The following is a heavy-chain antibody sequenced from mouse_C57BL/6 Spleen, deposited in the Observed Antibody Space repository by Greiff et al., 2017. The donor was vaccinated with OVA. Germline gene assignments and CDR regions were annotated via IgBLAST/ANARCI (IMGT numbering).Heavy chain of an antibody. CDR2: IDPENGDT. CDR3: TTGPSTMVTTGIYYAMDY. CDR1: GFNIKDDY. Sequence: EVQLQQSGAELVRPGASVKLSCTASGFNIKDDYMHWVKQRPEQGLEWIGWIDPENGDTEYASKFQGKATITADTSSNTAYLQLSSLTSEDTAVYYCTTGPSTMVTTGIYYAMDYWGQGTSVTVSS. J-gene: IGHJ4*01. D-gene: IGHD2-2*01. V-gene: IGHV14-4*01.